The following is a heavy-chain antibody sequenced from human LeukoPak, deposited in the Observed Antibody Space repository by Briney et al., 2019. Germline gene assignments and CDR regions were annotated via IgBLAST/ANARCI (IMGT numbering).Heavy chain of an antibody. D-gene: IGHD6-6*01. Sequence: SETLSLTRTVSGGSISSYYWNWIRQPPGKGLEWIGYIYYSGSTNYNPSLKSRVTILVDTSKNQFSLRLSSVTAADTAVYYCAREYSSSSGRRAFDIWGQGTMVTVSS. CDR1: GGSISSYY. CDR2: IYYSGST. CDR3: AREYSSSSGRRAFDI. V-gene: IGHV4-59*08. J-gene: IGHJ3*02.